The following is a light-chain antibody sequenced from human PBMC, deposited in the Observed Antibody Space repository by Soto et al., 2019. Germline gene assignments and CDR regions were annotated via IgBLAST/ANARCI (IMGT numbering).Light chain of an antibody. CDR1: QSVSNN. V-gene: IGKV3-11*01. J-gene: IGKJ5*01. CDR2: GAS. CDR3: QQRSNWPPPMT. Sequence: EIVITQSPPTLSVSPGDRATLSCRASQSVSNNLAWYQQRPGQAPRVLIYGASTRPNGVPGRFSGSGSGTDFTLTINSLEPEDFAVYYCQQRSNWPPPMTFGQGTRLEI.